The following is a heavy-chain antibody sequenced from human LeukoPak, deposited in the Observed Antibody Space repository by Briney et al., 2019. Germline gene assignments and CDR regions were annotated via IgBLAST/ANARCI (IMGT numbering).Heavy chain of an antibody. Sequence: GESLKISCKDSGNSFTNYWISWVRQMPGKGLEWMGMIDPSDSYTNYSPSFQGHVTISVDKSISTAYLQWSSLKASDTAMYYCARRYDSGSTIDQWGQGTLVTVSS. CDR2: IDPSDSYT. D-gene: IGHD3-10*01. CDR1: GNSFTNYW. V-gene: IGHV5-10-1*01. J-gene: IGHJ4*02. CDR3: ARRYDSGSTIDQ.